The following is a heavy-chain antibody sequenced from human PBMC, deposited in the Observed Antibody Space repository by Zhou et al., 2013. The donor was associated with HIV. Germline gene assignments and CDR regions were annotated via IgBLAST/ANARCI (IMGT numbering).Heavy chain of an antibody. D-gene: IGHD6-19*01. V-gene: IGHV1-8*03. Sequence: QVQLVQSGAEVKKPGASVKVSCKASGYTFTSYDINWVRQATGRGLEWMGWMNPNSGNTGYAQKFQGRVTITRNTSISTAYLELSSLRSDDTAVYYCARGGYNSGVYYYYGMDVWGQGTTLTVSS. CDR2: MNPNSGNT. CDR3: ARGGYNSGVYYYYGMDV. J-gene: IGHJ6*02. CDR1: GYTFTSYD.